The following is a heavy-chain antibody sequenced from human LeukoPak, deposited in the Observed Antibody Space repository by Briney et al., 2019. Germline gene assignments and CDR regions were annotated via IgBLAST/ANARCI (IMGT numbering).Heavy chain of an antibody. J-gene: IGHJ4*02. Sequence: SSETLSLTCTVSGGSISSYYWSWIRQPPGKGLEWIGYIYDSGSTNYNPSLKSRVTISVDTSKNQFSLKLSSVTAADTAVYYCARDPSGYFNYWGQGTLATVSS. V-gene: IGHV4-59*01. D-gene: IGHD3-22*01. CDR1: GGSISSYY. CDR2: IYDSGST. CDR3: ARDPSGYFNY.